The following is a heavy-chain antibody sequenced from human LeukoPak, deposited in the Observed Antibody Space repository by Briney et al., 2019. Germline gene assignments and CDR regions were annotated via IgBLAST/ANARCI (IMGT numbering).Heavy chain of an antibody. J-gene: IGHJ4*02. Sequence: ASVKVSCKASGYTFTSYAISWVRQAPGQGLEWMGGIIPIFGTANYAQKFQGRVTITADESTSTAYMELSSLRSEDTAVYYCAREESIGHYFDYWGQGTLVTVSS. CDR2: IIPIFGTA. CDR1: GYTFTSYA. CDR3: AREESIGHYFDY. V-gene: IGHV1-69*13. D-gene: IGHD2/OR15-2a*01.